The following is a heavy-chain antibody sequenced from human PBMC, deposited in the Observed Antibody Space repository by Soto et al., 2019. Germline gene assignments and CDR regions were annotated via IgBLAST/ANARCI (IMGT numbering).Heavy chain of an antibody. D-gene: IGHD2-2*01. Sequence: GGSLRLSCAASGFTFSSYAMSWVRQAPGKGLEWVSAISGSGGSTYYADSVKGRFTISRDNSKNTLYLQMNSLRAEDTAVYYCAKDTDIVVVPAAKWDYWGQGTLVTVSS. CDR2: ISGSGGST. CDR1: GFTFSSYA. CDR3: AKDTDIVVVPAAKWDY. J-gene: IGHJ4*02. V-gene: IGHV3-23*01.